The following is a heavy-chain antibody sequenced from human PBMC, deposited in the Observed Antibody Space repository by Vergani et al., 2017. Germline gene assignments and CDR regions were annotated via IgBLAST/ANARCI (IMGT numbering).Heavy chain of an antibody. D-gene: IGHD2-21*02. CDR1: GGSISSYY. V-gene: IGHV4-59*01. CDR3: ARNPDGGGDCYSDAFDI. CDR2: IYYSGST. Sequence: QVQLQESGPGLVKPSETLSLTCTVSGGSISSYYWSWIRQPPGKGLGWIGYIYYSGSTNYNPSLKSRVTISVDTSKNQFSLNLSSVTAADTAVYYCARNPDGGGDCYSDAFDIWGQGTMVTVSS. J-gene: IGHJ3*02.